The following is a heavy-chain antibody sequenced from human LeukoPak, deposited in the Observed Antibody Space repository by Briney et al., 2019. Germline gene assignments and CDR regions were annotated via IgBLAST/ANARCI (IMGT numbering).Heavy chain of an antibody. CDR3: ARDRYSSGWQHYYYMDV. J-gene: IGHJ6*03. CDR1: GGSISSYY. D-gene: IGHD6-19*01. V-gene: IGHV4-59*01. CDR2: IYYSGST. Sequence: PSETLSLTCTVSGGSISSYYWSWIRHPPGKGLEWIGYIYYSGSTNYNPSLKSRVTISVDTSKNQFSLRLSSVTAADTAVYYCARDRYSSGWQHYYYMDVWGKGTTVTVSS.